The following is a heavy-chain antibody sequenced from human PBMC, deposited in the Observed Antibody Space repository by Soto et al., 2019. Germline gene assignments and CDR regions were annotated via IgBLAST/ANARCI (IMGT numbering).Heavy chain of an antibody. CDR3: ASARGYSYGSQGHFDY. Sequence: QVQLVQSGAEVKKPGSSVKVSCKASGGTFSSYAISWVRQAPGQGLEWMGGIIPIFGTTNYAQKFQGRVTITADEYTSTAYMELSSLRSEDTAVYYCASARGYSYGSQGHFDYWGQGTLVTVSS. CDR2: IIPIFGTT. J-gene: IGHJ4*02. V-gene: IGHV1-69*01. D-gene: IGHD5-18*01. CDR1: GGTFSSYA.